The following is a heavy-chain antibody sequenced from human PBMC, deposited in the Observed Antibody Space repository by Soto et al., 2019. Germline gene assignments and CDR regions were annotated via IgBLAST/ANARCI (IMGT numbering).Heavy chain of an antibody. CDR3: ARHVKATGELDY. D-gene: IGHD2-21*01. Sequence: SETLSLTCTVSGGSISSYYWSWIRQPPGKGLEWIGYIYYSGTTNYNPSLKSRVTISVDTSKNQFSLKLSSVTAADTAVYFCARHVKATGELDYWGQGTLVTVSS. CDR2: IYYSGTT. V-gene: IGHV4-59*08. J-gene: IGHJ4*02. CDR1: GGSISSYY.